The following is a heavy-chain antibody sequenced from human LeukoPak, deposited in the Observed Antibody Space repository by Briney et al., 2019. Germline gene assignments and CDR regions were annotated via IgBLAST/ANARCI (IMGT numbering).Heavy chain of an antibody. CDR2: IKQDGSEK. J-gene: IGHJ4*02. D-gene: IGHD3-22*01. CDR1: GFTFSSYW. Sequence: GGSLRLSCAASGFTFSSYWMSWVRQAPGKGLEWVANIKQDGSEKYYVDSVKGRFTISRDNAKNSLYLQMNSLRAEDTAVYYCARAVRYYDSSGYYYASYDYWGQGTLVTVSS. V-gene: IGHV3-7*01. CDR3: ARAVRYYDSSGYYYASYDY.